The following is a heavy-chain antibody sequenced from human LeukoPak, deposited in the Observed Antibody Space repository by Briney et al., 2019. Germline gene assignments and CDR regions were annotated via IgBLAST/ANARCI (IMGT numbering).Heavy chain of an antibody. D-gene: IGHD3-22*01. Sequence: GGSLRLSCAASGFTFSSYWMHWVRQAPGKGLVWVSRINGDGSSTSYADSVKGRFTISRDNAKNTLYLQMNSLRAEDTAVYYCARGGWNKFDYWGQGTLVTVSS. J-gene: IGHJ4*02. V-gene: IGHV3-74*01. CDR2: INGDGSST. CDR1: GFTFSSYW. CDR3: ARGGWNKFDY.